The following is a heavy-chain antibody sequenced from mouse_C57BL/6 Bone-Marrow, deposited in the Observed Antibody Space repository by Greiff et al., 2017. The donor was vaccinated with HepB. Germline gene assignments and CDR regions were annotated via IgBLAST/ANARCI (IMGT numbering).Heavy chain of an antibody. J-gene: IGHJ1*03. Sequence: VMLVESGAELVKPGASVKISCKASGYAFSSYWMNWVKQRPGKGLEWIGQIYPGDGDTTYNGQFKGKAPLTADKSSSTAYMQLSSLTSEASAVYFCARGYYGSSRYFDVWGTGTTVTVSS. CDR3: ARGYYGSSRYFDV. CDR1: GYAFSSYW. V-gene: IGHV1-80*01. CDR2: IYPGDGDT. D-gene: IGHD1-1*01.